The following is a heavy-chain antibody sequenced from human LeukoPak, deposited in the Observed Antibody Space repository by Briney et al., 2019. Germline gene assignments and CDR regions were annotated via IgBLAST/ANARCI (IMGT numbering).Heavy chain of an antibody. CDR2: IIPILGIA. CDR1: GGTFSSYA. D-gene: IGHD4-23*01. J-gene: IGHJ3*02. V-gene: IGHV1-69*04. CDR3: ARQTVVTLSAFDI. Sequence: TVKVSCKASGGTFSSYAISWVRQAPGQGLEWMGRIIPILGIANYAQKFQGRVTITADKSTSTAYMELSSLRSEDTAVYYCARQTVVTLSAFDIWGQGTMVTVSS.